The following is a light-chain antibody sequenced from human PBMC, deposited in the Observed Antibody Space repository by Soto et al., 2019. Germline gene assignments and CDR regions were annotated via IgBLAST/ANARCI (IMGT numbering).Light chain of an antibody. J-gene: IGLJ2*01. CDR3: SSYTGSSTHVV. CDR1: SSDVGAYNY. Sequence: QSALTQPASVSGSPGQSITISCTGTSSDVGAYNYVSWYQQHPGKAPKLMIYDVTNRPSGVSNRFSGSKSGNTASLTISGLQAEDEAAYYCSSYTGSSTHVVFGGGTKLTVL. CDR2: DVT. V-gene: IGLV2-14*03.